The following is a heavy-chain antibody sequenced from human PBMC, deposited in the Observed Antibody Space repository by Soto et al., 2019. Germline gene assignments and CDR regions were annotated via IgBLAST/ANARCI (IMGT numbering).Heavy chain of an antibody. CDR3: ARVGRVTTAIVEYFDY. J-gene: IGHJ4*02. V-gene: IGHV1-8*01. D-gene: IGHD4-17*01. Sequence: GASVKVSCKASGYTFTSYDINWVRQATGQGLEWMGWMNPNSGNTGHAQKFQGRVTMTRNTSISTAYMELSSLRSEDTAVYYCARVGRVTTAIVEYFDYWGQGTLVTVSS. CDR1: GYTFTSYD. CDR2: MNPNSGNT.